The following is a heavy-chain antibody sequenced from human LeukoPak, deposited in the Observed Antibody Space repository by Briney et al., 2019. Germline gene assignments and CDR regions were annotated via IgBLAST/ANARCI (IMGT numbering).Heavy chain of an antibody. CDR1: GFTFSTYG. CDR2: IRYDGTNK. J-gene: IGHJ6*03. CDR3: AKDRDYGDYPSAYYYYMDV. D-gene: IGHD4-17*01. Sequence: GGSLRLSCAASGFTFSTYGIHWVRQAPGKGLEWVAFIRYDGTNKWYADSVKGRFTISRDNSKNTLYLQMNSVRVVDTAVYHCAKDRDYGDYPSAYYYYMDVWGNGTTVTVSS. V-gene: IGHV3-30*02.